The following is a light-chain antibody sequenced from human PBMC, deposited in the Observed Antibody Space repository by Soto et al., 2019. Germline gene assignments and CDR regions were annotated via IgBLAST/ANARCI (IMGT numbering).Light chain of an antibody. J-gene: IGLJ2*01. CDR3: QTWGADSVI. Sequence: QLVLTQSPSASASLGASVKLTCTLSSGHSSYAIAWHQQQPEKGPRFLMKLNSDGSHSKGDGISDHFSGSSSGAERYLTISSLQSEDEADYYCQTWGADSVIFGGGTQLTVL. CDR2: LNSDGSH. V-gene: IGLV4-69*01. CDR1: SGHSSYA.